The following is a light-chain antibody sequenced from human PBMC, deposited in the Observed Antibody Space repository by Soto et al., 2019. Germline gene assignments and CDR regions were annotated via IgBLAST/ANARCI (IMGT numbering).Light chain of an antibody. CDR1: QGISNY. CDR3: HQYNSYTWT. V-gene: IGKV1-16*01. CDR2: DTS. J-gene: IGKJ1*01. Sequence: EIQMTQSPSALSASVGDRVTITCRASQGISNYLAWFQQKPGKVPKRLIYDTSRLESAVPSRFSASGSGTEFTLTISGLQPDDFATYYCHQYNSYTWTFGQGTKVDIK.